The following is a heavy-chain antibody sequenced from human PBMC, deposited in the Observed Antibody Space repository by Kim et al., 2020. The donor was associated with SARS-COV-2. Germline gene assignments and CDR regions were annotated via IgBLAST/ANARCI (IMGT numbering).Heavy chain of an antibody. CDR2: INHSGST. J-gene: IGHJ1*01. D-gene: IGHD3-16*01. V-gene: IGHV4-34*01. CDR1: GGSFSGYY. CDR3: ARVWAGSAGEYFQH. Sequence: SETLSLTCAVYGGSFSGYYWSWIRQPPGKGLEWIGEINHSGSTNYNPSLKSRVTISVDTSKNQFSLKLSSVTAADTAVYYCARVWAGSAGEYFQHWGQGTLVTVSS.